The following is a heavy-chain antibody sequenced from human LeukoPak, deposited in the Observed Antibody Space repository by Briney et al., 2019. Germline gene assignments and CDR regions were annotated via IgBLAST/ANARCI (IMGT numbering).Heavy chain of an antibody. CDR3: ARVSPPHYDFWSGPENYFDP. Sequence: EASVKVSCKAFGYTFTNNWMHWVRQAPGQGPEWMGLISPTGGSTAYAQKFQGRVTLTRDMSTSTDYLELSSLRSEDTAVYYCARVSPPHYDFWSGPENYFDPWGQGTLVTVSS. D-gene: IGHD3-3*01. J-gene: IGHJ5*02. CDR2: ISPTGGST. V-gene: IGHV1-46*01. CDR1: GYTFTNNW.